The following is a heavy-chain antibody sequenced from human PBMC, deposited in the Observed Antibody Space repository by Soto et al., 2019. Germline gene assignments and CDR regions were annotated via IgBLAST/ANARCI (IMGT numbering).Heavy chain of an antibody. CDR1: GSTFSSYA. CDR3: ARACCLGSGTSYTLYY. V-gene: IGHV3-30*03. D-gene: IGHD3-10*01. J-gene: IGHJ4*02. Sequence: GGSLRLSCAASGSTFSSYAMSWVRQAPGKGLEWVAVISDYGVSKYYADSVQGRFTISRDNSESAVFLQMNSLRPDDTALYFCARACCLGSGTSYTLYYWGQGTQVTVSS. CDR2: ISDYGVSK.